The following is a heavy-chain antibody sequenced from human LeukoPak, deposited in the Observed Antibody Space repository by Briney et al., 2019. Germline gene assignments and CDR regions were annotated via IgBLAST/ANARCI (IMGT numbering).Heavy chain of an antibody. J-gene: IGHJ4*02. D-gene: IGHD6-13*01. CDR2: INHSGST. CDR1: GGSFSGYY. V-gene: IGHV4-34*01. Sequence: SETLSLTCAVYGGSFSGYYWSWIRQPPGKGLEWIGEINHSGSTNYNPSLKSRVTISVDTSKNQLSLKLSSVTAADTAVYYCARAGRFTAAAGYWGQGTLVTVSS. CDR3: ARAGRFTAAAGY.